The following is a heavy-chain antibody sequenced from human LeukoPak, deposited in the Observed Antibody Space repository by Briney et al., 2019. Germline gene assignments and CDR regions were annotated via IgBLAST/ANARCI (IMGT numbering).Heavy chain of an antibody. CDR1: GFTFSSSV. J-gene: IGHJ6*03. D-gene: IGHD3-10*01. CDR3: ARQRGGFGGNYYYYMDV. V-gene: IGHV3-33*01. CDR2: IWFDRSIK. Sequence: PGRSLRLSSAASGFTFSSSVMHWVRQAPGKGLGWVAVIWFDRSIKYYADSVKGRFTISRDNSKNTLYLQMNSLRAEDTAVYYCARQRGGFGGNYYYYMDVWGKGTTVTVSS.